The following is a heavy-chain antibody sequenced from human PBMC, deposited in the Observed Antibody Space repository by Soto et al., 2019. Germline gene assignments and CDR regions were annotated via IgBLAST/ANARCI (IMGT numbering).Heavy chain of an antibody. Sequence: GGSLRLSCAASGFTFSNAWMNWVRQAPGKGLEWVGRIKSKTDGGTTDYAATGKGRFTISRDDSKNTLYMQRNSLKTEHTAVYYCTTGGITMIVVVINEPLDYYYGMDVWGQGTTVTVSS. CDR1: GFTFSNAW. D-gene: IGHD3-22*01. J-gene: IGHJ6*02. CDR3: TTGGITMIVVVINEPLDYYYGMDV. CDR2: IKSKTDGGTT. V-gene: IGHV3-15*07.